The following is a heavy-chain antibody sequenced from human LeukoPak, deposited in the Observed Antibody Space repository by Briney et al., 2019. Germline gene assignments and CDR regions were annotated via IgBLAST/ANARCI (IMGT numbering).Heavy chain of an antibody. CDR1: GFTFDDYA. CDR3: AKEGATNKGYYFDY. J-gene: IGHJ4*02. V-gene: IGHV3-9*01. D-gene: IGHD1-26*01. Sequence: GRSLRLSCAASGFTFDDYAIHWVRQAPGKGLEWVSGISWNSGSIGYADSVKGRFTISRDNAKNSLYLQMNSPRAEDTALYYCAKEGATNKGYYFDYWGQGTLVTVSS. CDR2: ISWNSGSI.